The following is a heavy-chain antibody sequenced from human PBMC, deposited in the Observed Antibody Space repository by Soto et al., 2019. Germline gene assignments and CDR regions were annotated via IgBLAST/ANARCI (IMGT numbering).Heavy chain of an antibody. D-gene: IGHD5-12*01. CDR1: GFTFSSYD. Sequence: PGGSLRLSCAASGFTFSSYDMHWVRQATGKGLEWVSAIGTAGDTYYPGSVKGRFTISRENAKNSLYLQMNSLRAGDTAVYYCARVMAPSTNSGYDYAFDIWGQGTMVTASS. CDR3: ARVMAPSTNSGYDYAFDI. J-gene: IGHJ3*02. CDR2: IGTAGDT. V-gene: IGHV3-13*01.